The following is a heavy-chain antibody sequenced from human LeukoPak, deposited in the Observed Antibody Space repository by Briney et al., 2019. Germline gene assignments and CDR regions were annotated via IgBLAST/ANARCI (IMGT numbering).Heavy chain of an antibody. CDR1: GYTFTSYD. D-gene: IGHD3-3*01. Sequence: ASVKVSCKASGYTFTSYDINWVRQATGQGLEWMGWMNPNSGNTGYAQKFQGRVTITRNTSISTAYMELSGLRSEDTAVYYCARVDSSGYDFWSGYYDYFDYWGQGTLVTVSS. J-gene: IGHJ4*02. CDR3: ARVDSSGYDFWSGYYDYFDY. V-gene: IGHV1-8*03. CDR2: MNPNSGNT.